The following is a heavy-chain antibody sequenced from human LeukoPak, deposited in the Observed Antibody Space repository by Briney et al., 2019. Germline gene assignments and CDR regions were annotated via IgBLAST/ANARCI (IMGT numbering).Heavy chain of an antibody. CDR2: ISGSDGST. CDR1: GFAFSSYA. CDR3: ATRPQIVVVIRDY. V-gene: IGHV3-23*01. D-gene: IGHD3-22*01. Sequence: GGSLRLSWAASGFAFSSYAMSWVRQAPGKGLEWVSGISGSDGSTYYADSVKGRFTISRDNSKNTLYLQMNRLRAEDTAVYYCATRPQIVVVIRDYWGQGTLVTVSS. J-gene: IGHJ4*02.